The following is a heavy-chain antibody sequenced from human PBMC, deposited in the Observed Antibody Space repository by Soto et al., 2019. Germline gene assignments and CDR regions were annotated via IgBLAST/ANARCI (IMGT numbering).Heavy chain of an antibody. J-gene: IGHJ4*02. CDR3: AKRFYDFWSGLPLANPVFDY. V-gene: IGHV3-23*01. D-gene: IGHD3-3*01. Sequence: GGSLRLSCAASGFTFSSYAMSWVRQAPGKGLEWVSAISGSGGSTYYADSVKGRFTFSRDNSKNTLYLQLNSLRAEDTAVYYCAKRFYDFWSGLPLANPVFDYWGQGTLVTVSS. CDR1: GFTFSSYA. CDR2: ISGSGGST.